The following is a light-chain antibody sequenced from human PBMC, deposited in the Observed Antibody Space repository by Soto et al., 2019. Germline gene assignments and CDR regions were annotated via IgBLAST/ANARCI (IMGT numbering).Light chain of an antibody. V-gene: IGLV2-23*01. J-gene: IGLJ2*01. Sequence: TQPASVSGSPGQSITISCTGTSSDVGSYNLVSWYQQHPGKAPKLMIYEGSKRPSGVSNRFSGSKSGNTASLTISGLQAEDEADYYCCSYAGSSTSVVFGGGTKLTVL. CDR3: CSYAGSSTSVV. CDR2: EGS. CDR1: SSDVGSYNL.